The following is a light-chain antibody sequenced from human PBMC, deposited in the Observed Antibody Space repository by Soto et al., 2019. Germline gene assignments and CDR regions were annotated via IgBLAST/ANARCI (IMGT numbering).Light chain of an antibody. V-gene: IGKV1-33*01. CDR1: QDIKNY. J-gene: IGKJ4*01. Sequence: DSQXGXSPXSXXXCVGDXXXSTXQASQDIKNYLNWYQQKSGKAPKLLIYDASDLETGVPSRFSGSGSGTDFTFTINSLQPEDIATYYCQQYDNLPLTFGGGTKVDIK. CDR3: QQYDNLPLT. CDR2: DAS.